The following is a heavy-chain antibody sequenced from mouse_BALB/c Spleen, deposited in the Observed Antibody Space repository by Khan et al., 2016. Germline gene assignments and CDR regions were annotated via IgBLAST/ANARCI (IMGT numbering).Heavy chain of an antibody. CDR2: ILPGSGST. Sequence: QVQLQQSGAELMKPGASVKISCKATGYTFSSYWIEWVKQRPGHGLEWIGEILPGSGSTNYNEKFKGKATFTADTSSNTAYMQLSSLTSEDSAVYYCARDGNYRYYAMDYWGQGTSVTVSS. D-gene: IGHD2-1*01. J-gene: IGHJ4*01. CDR1: GYTFSSYW. V-gene: IGHV1-9*01. CDR3: ARDGNYRYYAMDY.